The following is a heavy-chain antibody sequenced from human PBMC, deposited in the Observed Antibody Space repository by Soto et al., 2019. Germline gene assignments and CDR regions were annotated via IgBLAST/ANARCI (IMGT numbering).Heavy chain of an antibody. D-gene: IGHD5-12*01. CDR2: IVVGSGNT. CDR1: GFTFTSSA. Sequence: GASVKVSCKASGFTFTSSAVQWVRQARGQRLERIGWIVVGSGNTNYAQKFQERVTITRDMSTSTAYMELSSLRSEDTAVYHCAAGRGYSGYDYVASSAMDVWGQGTTVTVSS. CDR3: AAGRGYSGYDYVASSAMDV. J-gene: IGHJ6*02. V-gene: IGHV1-58*01.